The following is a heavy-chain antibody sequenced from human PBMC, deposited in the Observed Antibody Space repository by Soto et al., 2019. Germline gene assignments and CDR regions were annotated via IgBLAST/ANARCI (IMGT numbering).Heavy chain of an antibody. V-gene: IGHV4-39*01. CDR3: ARLDSNSLTPFDY. CDR1: GGSISRSNYY. D-gene: IGHD6-13*01. J-gene: IGHJ4*02. CDR2: IYYSGST. Sequence: QLQLQESGPGLVKPSETLSLTCTVSGGSISRSNYYWGWIRQPPGKGLEWIGSIYYSGSTNYNPSLQSRVTISVDTSKTPCSLKLSSVTAADTAVYYCARLDSNSLTPFDYWGQGTLVTVSS.